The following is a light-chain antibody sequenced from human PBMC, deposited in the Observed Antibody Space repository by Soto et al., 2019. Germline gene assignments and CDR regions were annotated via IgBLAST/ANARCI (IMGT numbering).Light chain of an antibody. CDR2: AAS. CDR1: QRVNSN. CDR3: QQYNNWPWT. Sequence: EILMTQSPATLSVSPGERATLSCRASQRVNSNLAWYQQRPGQAPRLLIYAASTRATGFPARFSGSGSGTEFTLTISSLQSEDFAVYYCQQYNNWPWTFGQGTKVEIK. J-gene: IGKJ1*01. V-gene: IGKV3-15*01.